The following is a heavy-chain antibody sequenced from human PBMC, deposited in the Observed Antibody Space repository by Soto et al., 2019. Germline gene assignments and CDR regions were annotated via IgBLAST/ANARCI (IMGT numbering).Heavy chain of an antibody. CDR1: GFTFIDYS. CDR3: AREYYDILTGLNWFDP. V-gene: IGHV3-48*02. J-gene: IGHJ5*02. D-gene: IGHD3-9*01. Sequence: GGPLRLCCAASGFTFIDYSMNWVRQAPGKGLEWVSYISSSSSTIYYADSVKGRFTISRDNAKNSLYLQMNSLRDEDTAVYYCAREYYDILTGLNWFDPWGQGTLVTVSS. CDR2: ISSSSSTI.